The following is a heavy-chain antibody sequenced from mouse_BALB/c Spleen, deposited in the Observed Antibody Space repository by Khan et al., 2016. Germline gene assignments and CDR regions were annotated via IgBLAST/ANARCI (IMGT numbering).Heavy chain of an antibody. J-gene: IGHJ2*01. D-gene: IGHD1-1*02. CDR1: GYAFSSYW. V-gene: IGHV1-80*01. CDR3: ARGVVTDY. CDR2: IYPGDGDT. Sequence: QVQLQQSGAELVRPGSSVKISCKASGYAFSSYWMNWVKQRPGQGLEWIGQIYPGDGDTNYNGKFKGKATLTADKSSITAYMQLSSLTAEDSAVHYCARGVVTDYWGQGTTLTVSS.